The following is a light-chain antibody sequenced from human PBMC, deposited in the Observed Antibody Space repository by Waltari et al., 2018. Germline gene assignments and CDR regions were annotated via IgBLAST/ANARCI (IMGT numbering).Light chain of an antibody. CDR2: KDS. V-gene: IGLV3-27*01. Sequence: SYELTQPSSVSVSPGQTARITCSGDVLAKKYARWFQQKPGQAPVLVSYKDSERPSGIPARFSGSSSGTTVTLTISGAQVEDEADYYCYSAADNNWVFGGGTKLTVL. CDR3: YSAADNNWV. J-gene: IGLJ3*02. CDR1: VLAKKY.